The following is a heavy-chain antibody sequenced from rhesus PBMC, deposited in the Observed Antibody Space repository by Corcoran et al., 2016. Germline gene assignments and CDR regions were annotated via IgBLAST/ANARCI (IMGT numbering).Heavy chain of an antibody. CDR2: ISGSSGST. J-gene: IGHJ4*01. CDR1: GYSITRGYY. V-gene: IGHV4-99*02. CDR3: AKAYYDSGSYRHYFDY. Sequence: QVQLQASGPGRVKPSETLSLTCAVSGYSITRGYYWGWIRQPHWKGLEYIGYISGSSGSTYYNPSLKSRVTISKHTSKNQFSLRLTSVAAADTAVYYCAKAYYDSGSYRHYFDYWGQGVLVTVSS. D-gene: IGHD3-16*01.